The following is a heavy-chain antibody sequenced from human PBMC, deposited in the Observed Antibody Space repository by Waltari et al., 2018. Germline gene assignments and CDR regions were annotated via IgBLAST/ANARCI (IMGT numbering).Heavy chain of an antibody. Sequence: QVQLQDSGSGLVKPSETLSLTCTVSGGSISSYYWSWIRHPPGMGLEWIGYIYYSGSTNYNPSLKSRVTISVDTSKNQFSLKLSSVTAADTAVYYCARKYYYDSSGYLTHSAFDIWGQGTMVTVSS. D-gene: IGHD3-22*01. CDR1: GGSISSYY. CDR3: ARKYYYDSSGYLTHSAFDI. J-gene: IGHJ3*02. CDR2: IYYSGST. V-gene: IGHV4-59*01.